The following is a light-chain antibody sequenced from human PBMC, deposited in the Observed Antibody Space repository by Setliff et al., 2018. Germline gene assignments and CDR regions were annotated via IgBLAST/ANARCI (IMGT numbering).Light chain of an antibody. J-gene: IGLJ1*01. CDR1: SSDVGGYDY. Sequence: QSALTQPASVSGSPGQSITISCTGSSSDVGGYDYVSWYQHHPGRAPKFMIYDVTKRPSGVSNRFSGSKSGNTASLTISGLQAEDEAVYYCFSYTSSSSYVFGSGTKVTVL. CDR2: DVT. CDR3: FSYTSSSSYV. V-gene: IGLV2-14*03.